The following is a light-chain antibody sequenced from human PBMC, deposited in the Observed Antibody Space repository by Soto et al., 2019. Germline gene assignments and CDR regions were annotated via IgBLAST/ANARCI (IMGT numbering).Light chain of an antibody. CDR1: QSINSY. J-gene: IGKJ1*01. Sequence: DILMTQSPSSLSASIGDRVTITCRTSQSINSYLNWYQQKPGKAPNLLISTASSLPSGVPSRFSGSGSGTDFTLTISSLQPEDVATYYCQQSYSTPWTFGQGTKVEIK. V-gene: IGKV1-39*01. CDR2: TAS. CDR3: QQSYSTPWT.